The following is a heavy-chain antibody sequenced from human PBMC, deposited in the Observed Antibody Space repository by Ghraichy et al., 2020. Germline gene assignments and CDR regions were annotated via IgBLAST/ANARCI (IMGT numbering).Heavy chain of an antibody. V-gene: IGHV3-48*02. CDR3: ARGVRYCSGGSCYLGPFDY. CDR1: GFTFSSYS. CDR2: ISSSSSTI. D-gene: IGHD2-15*01. Sequence: LSLTCAASGFTFSSYSMNWVRQAPGKGLEWVSYISSSSSTIYYADSVKGRFTISRDNAKNSLFLQMNSLRDEDTAVYYCARGVRYCSGGSCYLGPFDYWGQGTLVTVSS. J-gene: IGHJ4*02.